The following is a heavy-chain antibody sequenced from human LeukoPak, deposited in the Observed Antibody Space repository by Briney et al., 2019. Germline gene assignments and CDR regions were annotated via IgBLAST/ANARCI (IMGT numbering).Heavy chain of an antibody. CDR3: ARCDFWSGYRPFEGMDV. V-gene: IGHV6-1*01. CDR2: TYYRSKWRN. Sequence: SQTLSLTCAISGDSVSSNSASWNWIRQSPSRGLEWLGRTYYRSKWRNDYAVSVKSRITISPDTSKNQFSLQLNSVTPEDTAVYYCARCDFWSGYRPFEGMDVWGQGTTVTVSS. D-gene: IGHD3-3*01. J-gene: IGHJ6*02. CDR1: GDSVSSNSAS.